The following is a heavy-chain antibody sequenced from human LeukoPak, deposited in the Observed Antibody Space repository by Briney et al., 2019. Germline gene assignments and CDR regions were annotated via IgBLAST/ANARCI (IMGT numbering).Heavy chain of an antibody. D-gene: IGHD3-22*01. V-gene: IGHV3-74*01. Sequence: GWSLRLSCLASEFMFSDFWMHWLCQVPGKGPVWLSRINGVGMSTRYADSVKGRFTTSRDNAKNTVYLQMNSLRVEDTAVYYCARSGRDSSGNYNTLDYWGQGTLVTVSS. CDR3: ARSGRDSSGNYNTLDY. CDR2: INGVGMST. CDR1: EFMFSDFW. J-gene: IGHJ4*02.